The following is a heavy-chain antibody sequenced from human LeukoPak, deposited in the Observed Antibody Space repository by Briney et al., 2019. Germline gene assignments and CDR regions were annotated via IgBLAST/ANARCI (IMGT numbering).Heavy chain of an antibody. CDR1: GFTFSSYS. Sequence: GGSLRLSCAASGFTFSSYSMNWVRQAPGKGLEWVSSISSSSSYIYYADSVTGRFTISRDNAKNSLYLQMNSLRAEDTVVYYCARDFPGDGGLFDYWGQGTLVTVSS. D-gene: IGHD4-23*01. V-gene: IGHV3-21*01. J-gene: IGHJ4*02. CDR3: ARDFPGDGGLFDY. CDR2: ISSSSSYI.